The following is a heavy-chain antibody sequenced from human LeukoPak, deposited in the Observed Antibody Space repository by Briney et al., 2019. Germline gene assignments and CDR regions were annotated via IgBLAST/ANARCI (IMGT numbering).Heavy chain of an antibody. J-gene: IGHJ4*02. CDR1: GFSISSYW. CDR3: ATLWDPVAGTTQPLL. V-gene: IGHV3-48*03. Sequence: LPGGSRTLTCATSGFSISSYWMSWVRQAPGKGLEWVSCISGSGSTIYYGDSLKGRFTISRDNANNSLYLQMNSLRVEDTAVYYCATLWDPVAGTTQPLLWGQGTLVTVSS. D-gene: IGHD6-19*01. CDR2: ISGSGSTI.